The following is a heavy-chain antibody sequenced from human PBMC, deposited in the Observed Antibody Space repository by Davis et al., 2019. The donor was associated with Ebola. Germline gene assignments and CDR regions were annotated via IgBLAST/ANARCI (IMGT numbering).Heavy chain of an antibody. CDR1: GFTFSGSA. J-gene: IGHJ6*02. CDR2: IRSKANSYAT. CDR3: AKGFYDFWSGYP. D-gene: IGHD3-3*01. Sequence: GESLKISCAASGFTFSGSAIHWVRQASGKGLEWVGRIRSKANSYATAYAASVKGRFTISRDDSKNTAYLQMNSLRAEDTAVYYCAKGFYDFWSGYPWGQGTTVTVSS. V-gene: IGHV3-73*01.